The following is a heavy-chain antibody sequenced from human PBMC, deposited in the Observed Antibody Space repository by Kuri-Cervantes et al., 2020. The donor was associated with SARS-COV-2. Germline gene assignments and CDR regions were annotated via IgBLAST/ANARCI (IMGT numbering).Heavy chain of an antibody. J-gene: IGHJ5*02. Sequence: SETLSLTCTVSGGSISSYYWSWVRQPPGKGLEWIGYSYCSGSTYYNPSLKSRVTISVETSKNQFSLKLSCVTAADTAVYYCARQMMSSITIFVVVITRNWFNPGARGPWSPFP. CDR1: GGSISSYY. CDR3: ARQMMSSITIFVVVITRNWFNP. CDR2: SYCSGST. V-gene: IGHV4-59*04. D-gene: IGHD3-3*01.